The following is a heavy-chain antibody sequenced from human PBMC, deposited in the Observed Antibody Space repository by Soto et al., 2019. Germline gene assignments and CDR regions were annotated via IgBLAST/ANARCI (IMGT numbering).Heavy chain of an antibody. J-gene: IGHJ4*02. V-gene: IGHV1-18*01. Sequence: QVQLVQSGAEVKKPGASVKVSCKASGYTFSSYGISWVRQAPGQGLEWMGWINPNNGNTNYAQKVQGRVTMTTDTSTTTAYMETRSRRSDDTAMYYCARGGPGAPFDYWGQGIPVTVSS. CDR1: GYTFSSYG. CDR2: INPNNGNT. D-gene: IGHD1-26*01. CDR3: ARGGPGAPFDY.